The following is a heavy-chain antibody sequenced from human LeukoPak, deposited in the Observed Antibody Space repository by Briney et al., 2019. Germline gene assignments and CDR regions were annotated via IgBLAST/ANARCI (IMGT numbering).Heavy chain of an antibody. CDR1: GGSISSGGYS. Sequence: PSETLSLTCAVSGGSISSGGYSWSWIRQPPGKGLEWIGYIYHSGSTYYNPSLKSRVAISVDRSKNQFSLKVTSVTAADTAVYYCARGGLTAKDAFDIWGQGAMVTVSS. CDR3: ARGGLTAKDAFDI. CDR2: IYHSGST. D-gene: IGHD2-21*02. V-gene: IGHV4-30-2*01. J-gene: IGHJ3*02.